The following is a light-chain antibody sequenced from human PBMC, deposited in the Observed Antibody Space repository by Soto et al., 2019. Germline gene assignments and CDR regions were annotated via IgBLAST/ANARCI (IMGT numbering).Light chain of an antibody. J-gene: IGKJ4*01. CDR2: DAS. CDR3: QQRSKWPLT. Sequence: EIVLTQSPGTLSLSPGERATLSCSASQSVSRYLAWYQQKPGQTPRLLIYDASNRAAGIPARFSGSGSGTDFTLTISSLEPEDFAVYYCQQRSKWPLTFGGGTKVDIK. V-gene: IGKV3-11*01. CDR1: QSVSRY.